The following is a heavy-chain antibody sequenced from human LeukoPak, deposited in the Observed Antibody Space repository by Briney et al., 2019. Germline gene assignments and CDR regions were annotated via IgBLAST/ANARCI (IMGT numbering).Heavy chain of an antibody. CDR3: ASDYYDTSGYYYWAY. V-gene: IGHV1-2*02. Sequence: GASVKVSCKASGYTFTGYYMRWVRQAPGQGLEWMGWISPHSGGTHYAQKFQGRVTMTRDTSINTVYMELSRLISDDSAMYYCASDYYDTSGYYYWAYWGQGTQVIVSS. CDR2: ISPHSGGT. D-gene: IGHD3-22*01. CDR1: GYTFTGYY. J-gene: IGHJ4*02.